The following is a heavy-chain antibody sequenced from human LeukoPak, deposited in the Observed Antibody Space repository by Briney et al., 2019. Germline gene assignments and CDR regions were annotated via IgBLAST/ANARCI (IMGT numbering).Heavy chain of an antibody. D-gene: IGHD5-24*01. CDR2: IYHSGST. Sequence: SETLSLTCTVSGGSISSGGYYWSWIRQPPGKGLEWIGYIYHSGSTYYNPSLKSRVTISVDRSKNQFSLKLSSVTAADTAVYYCARVEMAYYYYYMDVWGKGTTVTVSS. J-gene: IGHJ6*03. CDR3: ARVEMAYYYYYMDV. V-gene: IGHV4-30-2*01. CDR1: GGSISSGGYY.